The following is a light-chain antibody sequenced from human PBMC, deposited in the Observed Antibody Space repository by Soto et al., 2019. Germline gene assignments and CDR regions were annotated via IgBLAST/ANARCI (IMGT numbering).Light chain of an antibody. J-gene: IGKJ5*01. Sequence: IVMTQSPATLSVSPGERATLSCRASQSVSSNLAWYQQKPGQAPRLLIYAASTRATGIPARFSGSGSGTDFTLTISSLEPEDFAIYYCQQRDYWQVTFGQGTRLEIK. V-gene: IGKV3D-15*01. CDR1: QSVSSN. CDR3: QQRDYWQVT. CDR2: AAS.